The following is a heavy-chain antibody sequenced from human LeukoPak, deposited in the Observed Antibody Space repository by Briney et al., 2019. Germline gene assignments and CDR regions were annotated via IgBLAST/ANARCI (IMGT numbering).Heavy chain of an antibody. V-gene: IGHV1-46*01. J-gene: IGHJ6*02. CDR1: GYTFTSYY. CDR3: ARTPHYDFWTTPYYYYGMDV. CDR2: INPSGGST. D-gene: IGHD3-3*01. Sequence: ASVKVSCKASGYTFTSYYMHWVRQAPGQGPEWMGIINPSGGSTSYAQKFQGRVTMTRDTSTSTVYMELSSLRSEDTAVYYCARTPHYDFWTTPYYYYGMDVWGQGTTVTVSS.